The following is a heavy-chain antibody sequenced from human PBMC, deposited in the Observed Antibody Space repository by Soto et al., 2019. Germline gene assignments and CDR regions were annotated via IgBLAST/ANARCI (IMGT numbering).Heavy chain of an antibody. CDR1: GFTFSSYG. CDR3: AKIRHDYSITSFFDY. D-gene: IGHD6-13*01. Sequence: PGGSLRLSCVTSGFTFSSYGMHWVRQAPGKGLEWLAIIRYDGSNKYYGDSVKGRFTISRDNSNNTLYLEMNNLRAEDTALYYCAKIRHDYSITSFFDYWGQGTLVTVSS. V-gene: IGHV3-30*02. CDR2: IRYDGSNK. J-gene: IGHJ4*02.